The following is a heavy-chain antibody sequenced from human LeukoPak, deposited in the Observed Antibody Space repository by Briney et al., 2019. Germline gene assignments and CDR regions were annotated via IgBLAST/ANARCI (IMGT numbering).Heavy chain of an antibody. Sequence: GGSLRLSCAASGFTFSSYAMSWVRQAPGKGLEWVAVIWYDGSNKYYADSVKGRFTISRDNSKNTLYLQMNSLRAEDTAVYYCARDHSWIQLWLLDYWGQGTLVTVSS. CDR1: GFTFSSYA. J-gene: IGHJ4*02. D-gene: IGHD5-18*01. V-gene: IGHV3-33*08. CDR3: ARDHSWIQLWLLDY. CDR2: IWYDGSNK.